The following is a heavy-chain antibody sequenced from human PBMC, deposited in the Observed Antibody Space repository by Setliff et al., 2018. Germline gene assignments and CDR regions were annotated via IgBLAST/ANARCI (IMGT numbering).Heavy chain of an antibody. CDR1: GASINSGRY. V-gene: IGHV4-38-2*01. Sequence: SETLSLTCAVSGASINSGRYWGWIRQPPGKGLEWIATIYHRGRKYYNPSLQSRVSVSLDTSKNHFSLRLTSMTAADTAVYYCATPGRDDLDSPFEPFDIWGQGTMVTVSS. CDR2: IYHRGRK. J-gene: IGHJ3*02. CDR3: ATPGRDDLDSPFEPFDI. D-gene: IGHD3-3*01.